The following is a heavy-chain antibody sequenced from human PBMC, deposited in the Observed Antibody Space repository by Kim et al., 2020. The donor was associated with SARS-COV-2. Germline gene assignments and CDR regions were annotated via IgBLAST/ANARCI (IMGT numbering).Heavy chain of an antibody. CDR2: ISYDGSNK. J-gene: IGHJ4*02. CDR3: ARETGSGLDY. CDR1: GFTFSSYA. D-gene: IGHD3-10*01. Sequence: GGSLRLSCAASGFTFSSYAMHWVRQAPGKGLEWVAVISYDGSNKYYADSVKGRFTISRDNSKNTLYLQMNSLRAEDTAVYYCARETGSGLDYWCQGTLVTVSS. V-gene: IGHV3-30*04.